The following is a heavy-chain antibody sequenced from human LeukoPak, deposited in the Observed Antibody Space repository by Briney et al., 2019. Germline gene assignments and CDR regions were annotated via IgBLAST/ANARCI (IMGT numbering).Heavy chain of an antibody. V-gene: IGHV3-7*01. D-gene: IGHD2-15*01. CDR2: IKQDGSEK. Sequence: PGGSLRLLCAPSGFTFRNYWMNWVRQAPGKGLEWVANIKQDGSEKHYVDSAKGRFTISRDNAKNSLYLQMNSLRVDDTAVYYCARDRGGAESHGFDAFDLWGQGTIVTVSS. CDR1: GFTFRNYW. J-gene: IGHJ3*01. CDR3: ARDRGGAESHGFDAFDL.